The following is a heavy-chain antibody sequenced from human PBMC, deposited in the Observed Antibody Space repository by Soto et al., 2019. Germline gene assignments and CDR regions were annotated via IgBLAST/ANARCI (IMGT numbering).Heavy chain of an antibody. CDR3: ARIGTLDWIDDY. J-gene: IGHJ4*02. CDR2: IIPMYGTT. V-gene: IGHV1-69*12. Sequence: QVQLVQSGAEVKKPGSSVKVSCKASGGTFRSYVTSWVRQAPGQGLEWLGGIIPMYGTTYYAQTFQGRVTNSADESTSTAFMELSSLRSEDTAVYYCARIGTLDWIDDYWGQGTLVSVSS. D-gene: IGHD1-1*01. CDR1: GGTFRSYV.